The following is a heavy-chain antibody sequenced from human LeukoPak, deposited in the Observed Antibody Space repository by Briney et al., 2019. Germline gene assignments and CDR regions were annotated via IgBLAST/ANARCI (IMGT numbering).Heavy chain of an antibody. Sequence: GGSLRLSCAASGFTFSDYYMTWIRQAPGKGLEWVSYISSGTTTYYADSVKGRFTISRDNAGNSLYLQMSSLRAEDTAVYYCARRAASGRYFDYWGQGTPVTVSS. CDR2: ISSGTTT. CDR1: GFTFSDYY. V-gene: IGHV3-11*01. D-gene: IGHD6-13*01. J-gene: IGHJ4*02. CDR3: ARRAASGRYFDY.